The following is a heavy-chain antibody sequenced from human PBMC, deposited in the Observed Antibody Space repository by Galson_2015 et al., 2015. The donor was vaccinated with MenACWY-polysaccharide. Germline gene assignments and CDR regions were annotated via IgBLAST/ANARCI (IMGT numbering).Heavy chain of an antibody. Sequence: SLRLSCAASGFNVGGLYMSWVRRAPGKRPEWVSIMYSGGFTEYEDSVKGRFTISRDIFKNTVYLQMNSLKVEDTAVYYCARGAQRFFDYWGQGRLVIVSA. CDR3: ARGAQRFFDY. V-gene: IGHV3-53*01. CDR2: MYSGGFT. CDR1: GFNVGGLY. J-gene: IGHJ4*02.